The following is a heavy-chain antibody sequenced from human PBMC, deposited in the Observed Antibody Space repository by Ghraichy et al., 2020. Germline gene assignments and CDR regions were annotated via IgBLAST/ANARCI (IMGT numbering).Heavy chain of an antibody. CDR2: IFSGGKT. J-gene: IGHJ6*03. CDR1: GFTVRSSY. CDR3: ASPSSPGYYYYYMDV. V-gene: IGHV3-66*01. Sequence: GGSLRLSCAASGFTVRSSYMSWVRQAPGKGLEWVSVIFSGGKTYYADSVRGRFTISRDSSRNTLYLQMNSLRAEDTAVYYCASPSSPGYYYYYMDVWGKGTTVTASS.